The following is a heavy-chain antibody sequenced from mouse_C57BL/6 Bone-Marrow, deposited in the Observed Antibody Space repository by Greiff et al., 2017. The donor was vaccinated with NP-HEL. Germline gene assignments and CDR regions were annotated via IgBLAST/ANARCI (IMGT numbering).Heavy chain of an antibody. Sequence: VMLVESGAELARPGASVKLSCKASGYTFTSYGISWVKQRTGQGLEWIGEIYPRSGNTYYNEKFKGKATLTADKSSSTAYMELRSLTSEDSAVYFCARKGYYSNYGFAYWGQGTLVTVSA. CDR2: IYPRSGNT. CDR1: GYTFTSYG. CDR3: ARKGYYSNYGFAY. D-gene: IGHD2-5*01. V-gene: IGHV1-81*01. J-gene: IGHJ3*01.